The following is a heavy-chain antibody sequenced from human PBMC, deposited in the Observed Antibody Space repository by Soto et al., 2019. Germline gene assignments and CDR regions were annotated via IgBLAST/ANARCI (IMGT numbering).Heavy chain of an antibody. CDR1: GYTFNRYA. CDR3: ARLYYYDTSGYYYVEDF. V-gene: IGHV1-18*01. Sequence: QVQLVQSGGEVKKPGASVKVSCKASGYTFNRYAISWVRQAPGQGLEWMGWISAYNGNTNYAQKFQGRVTMTTDTSTSTAYMELRSLRSDDTAVYYCARLYYYDTSGYYYVEDFWGQGTLVTVSS. CDR2: ISAYNGNT. J-gene: IGHJ4*02. D-gene: IGHD3-22*01.